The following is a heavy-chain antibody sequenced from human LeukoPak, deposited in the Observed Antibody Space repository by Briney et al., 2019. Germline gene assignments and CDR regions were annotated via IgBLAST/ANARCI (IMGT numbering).Heavy chain of an antibody. Sequence: ASVKVSCKASGGTFSNCGISWVRQAPGQGRECMGGIIPIFGKANCAQKFQGRVTITADESTSTAYMELSSLRSEDTAVYYCARSRRVRYCSNISCYAGFFEYWGQGTLVTVSS. J-gene: IGHJ4*02. CDR1: GGTFSNCG. D-gene: IGHD2-2*01. CDR2: IIPIFGKA. V-gene: IGHV1-69*13. CDR3: ARSRRVRYCSNISCYAGFFEY.